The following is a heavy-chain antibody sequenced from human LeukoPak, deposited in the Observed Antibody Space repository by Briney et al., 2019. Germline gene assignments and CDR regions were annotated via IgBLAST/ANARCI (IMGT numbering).Heavy chain of an antibody. D-gene: IGHD3-3*01. CDR3: AGEGARGRRVTIFGVAAYGMDV. CDR2: IKQDGSEK. Sequence: GGSLRLSCAASGFTFSSYWMSWVRQAPGKGLEWVANIKQDGSEKYYVDSVKGRFTISRDNAKNSLYLQMNSLRAEDTAVYYCAGEGARGRRVTIFGVAAYGMDVWGQGTTVTVSS. J-gene: IGHJ6*02. V-gene: IGHV3-7*01. CDR1: GFTFSSYW.